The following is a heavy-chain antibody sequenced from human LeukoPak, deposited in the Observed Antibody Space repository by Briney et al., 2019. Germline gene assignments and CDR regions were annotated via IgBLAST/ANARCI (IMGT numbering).Heavy chain of an antibody. CDR1: GFTFDDYA. V-gene: IGHV3-9*01. CDR3: ARDFDDSSSWYWPEYYYYYYGMDV. D-gene: IGHD6-13*01. J-gene: IGHJ6*02. CDR2: NSWNSGSI. Sequence: PGRSLRLSCAASGFTFDDYAMHWVRQAPGKGLEWVSGNSWNSGSIGYADSVKGRFTISRDNAKNSLYLQMNSLRAEDTAVYYCARDFDDSSSWYWPEYYYYYYGMDVWGQGTTVTVSS.